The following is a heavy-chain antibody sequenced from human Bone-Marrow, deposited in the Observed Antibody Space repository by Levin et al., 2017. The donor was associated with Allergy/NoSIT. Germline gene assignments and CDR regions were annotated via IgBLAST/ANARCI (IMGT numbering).Heavy chain of an antibody. Sequence: SQTLSLTCTVSGGPIRNYYWSWIRQPPGKGLEWIGYIYYSGSTNYNPSLKSRVTISVDTSKNQFSMKLNSVTAADTAVYYCARSGRFGKTHFDYWGQGTLVTVSS. V-gene: IGHV4-59*08. CDR2: IYYSGST. CDR1: GGPIRNYY. D-gene: IGHD1-26*01. J-gene: IGHJ4*02. CDR3: ARSGRFGKTHFDY.